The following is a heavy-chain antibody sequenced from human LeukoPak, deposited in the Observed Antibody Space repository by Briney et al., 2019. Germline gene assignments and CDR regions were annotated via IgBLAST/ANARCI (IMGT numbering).Heavy chain of an antibody. CDR3: ARAGGYCGRISCPYYFDY. V-gene: IGHV1-2*02. Sequence: GASVRVSCKASGYTFTGYYMHWVRQAPGQGLEWMGWINPNSGGTNYAQKFQGRVTMTKDTSISTAYMELSRLRSGDTAVYYCARAGGYCGRISCPYYFDYWGQGSLVAVSS. CDR2: INPNSGGT. D-gene: IGHD2-15*01. CDR1: GYTFTGYY. J-gene: IGHJ4*02.